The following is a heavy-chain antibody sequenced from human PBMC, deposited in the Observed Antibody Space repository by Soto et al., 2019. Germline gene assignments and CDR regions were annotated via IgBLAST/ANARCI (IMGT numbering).Heavy chain of an antibody. D-gene: IGHD6-19*01. CDR3: ARDRVAVAGTEGDAFDI. J-gene: IGHJ3*02. CDR2: IIPIFGTS. CDR1: GGTFSSYA. Sequence: QVQLVQSGAEVQKPGSSVKVSCKASGGTFSSYAISWVRQAPGQGLEWMGGIIPIFGTSNYAQKFQGRVTITADESTSTAYMELSILRSADTAVYYCARDRVAVAGTEGDAFDIWGQGTMVTVSS. V-gene: IGHV1-69*01.